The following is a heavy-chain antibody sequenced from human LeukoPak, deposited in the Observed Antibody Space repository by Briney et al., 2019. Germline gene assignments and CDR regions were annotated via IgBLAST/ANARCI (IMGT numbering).Heavy chain of an antibody. CDR1: GFTFSSYG. CDR2: ISYDGSNK. Sequence: GGSLRLSCAASGFTFSSYGMHWVRQAPGKGLEWVAVISYDGSNKYYADSVKGRFTIPRDNSKNTLYLQMNSLRAEDTAVYYCARTGWLRTIDYWGQGTLVTVSP. CDR3: ARTGWLRTIDY. V-gene: IGHV3-30*03. J-gene: IGHJ4*02. D-gene: IGHD5-12*01.